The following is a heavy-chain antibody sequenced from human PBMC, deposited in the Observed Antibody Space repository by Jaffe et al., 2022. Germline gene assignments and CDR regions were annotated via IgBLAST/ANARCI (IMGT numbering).Heavy chain of an antibody. CDR3: ARDRRTMVQGRHYYYYYMDV. CDR2: ISSSSSYI. J-gene: IGHJ6*03. Sequence: EVQLVESGGGLVKPGGSLRLSCAASGFTFSSYSMNWVRQAPGKGLEWVSSISSSSSYIYYADSVKGRFTISRDNAKNSLYLQMNSLRAEDTAVYYCARDRRTMVQGRHYYYYYMDVWGKGTTVTVSS. D-gene: IGHD3-10*01. V-gene: IGHV3-21*01. CDR1: GFTFSSYS.